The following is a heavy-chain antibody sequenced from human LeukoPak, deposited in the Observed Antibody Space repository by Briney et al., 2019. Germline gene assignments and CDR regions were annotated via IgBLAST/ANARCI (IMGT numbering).Heavy chain of an antibody. D-gene: IGHD6-6*01. CDR3: ARGSSVLAARPKY. CDR1: GFTFSSYW. Sequence: GGSLRLSCAASGFTFSSYWMSWVRQAPGKGLEWVANIKQDGSEKYYVDSVKGRFTISRDNAKNSLYLQMNSLRAEDTAVYYCARGSSVLAARPKYWGQGTLVTVSS. CDR2: IKQDGSEK. V-gene: IGHV3-7*03. J-gene: IGHJ4*02.